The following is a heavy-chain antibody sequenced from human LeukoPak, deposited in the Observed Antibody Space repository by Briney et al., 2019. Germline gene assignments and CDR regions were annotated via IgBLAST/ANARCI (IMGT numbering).Heavy chain of an antibody. CDR2: IFYSGNT. V-gene: IGHV4-59*11. CDR1: GDSISNHY. CDR3: ARDRGEGIVGTFDY. D-gene: IGHD1-26*01. J-gene: IGHJ4*02. Sequence: SETLSLTCTVSGDSISNHYWSWIRQPPGKGLVWIGYIFYSGNTHYNPSLKSRVTMSVDTSKNQFSLRLSSVTPADTAVYYCARDRGEGIVGTFDYWGQGTLVSVSS.